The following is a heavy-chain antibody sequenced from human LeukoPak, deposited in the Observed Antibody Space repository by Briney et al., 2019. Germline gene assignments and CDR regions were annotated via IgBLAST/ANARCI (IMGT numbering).Heavy chain of an antibody. CDR2: IFYSGNT. V-gene: IGHV4-59*11. CDR1: GDSISNHY. CDR3: ARDRGEGIVGTFDY. D-gene: IGHD1-26*01. J-gene: IGHJ4*02. Sequence: SETLSLTCTVSGDSISNHYWSWIRQPPGKGLVWIGYIFYSGNTHYNPSLKSRVTMSVDTSKNQFSLRLSSVTPADTAVYYCARDRGEGIVGTFDYWGQGTLVSVSS.